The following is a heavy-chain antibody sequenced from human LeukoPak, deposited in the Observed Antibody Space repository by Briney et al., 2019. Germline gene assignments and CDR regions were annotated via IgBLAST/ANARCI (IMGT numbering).Heavy chain of an antibody. Sequence: LRLSCAASGFTFSSYGMHWVRQAPGKGLEWVAVIWYDGSNKYYADSVKGRFTISRDNSKNTLYLQMNSLRAEDTAVYYCARDHSSGWCSHYFDYWGQGTLVTVSS. J-gene: IGHJ4*02. CDR3: ARDHSSGWCSHYFDY. V-gene: IGHV3-33*01. D-gene: IGHD6-19*01. CDR1: GFTFSSYG. CDR2: IWYDGSNK.